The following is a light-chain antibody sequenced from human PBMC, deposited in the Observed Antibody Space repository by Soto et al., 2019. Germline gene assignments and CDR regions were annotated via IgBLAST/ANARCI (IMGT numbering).Light chain of an antibody. CDR2: WAS. CDR1: QSVLYSSNNKNY. Sequence: DIVMTQSPDSLAVSLGERATINCKSSQSVLYSSNNKNYLAWYQQKPGQPPKLLIYWASTRESGVPDRFSGSGFGSDFTPTISSLQAEDVAVYYCQQYYSTPWTFGQGTKVEIK. J-gene: IGKJ1*01. V-gene: IGKV4-1*01. CDR3: QQYYSTPWT.